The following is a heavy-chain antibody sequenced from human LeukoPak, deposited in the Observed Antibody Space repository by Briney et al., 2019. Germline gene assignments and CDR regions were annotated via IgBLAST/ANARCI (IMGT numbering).Heavy chain of an antibody. J-gene: IGHJ4*02. CDR1: GGSFSDYY. Sequence: SETLSLTCAVYGGSFSDYYWTWIRQPPGKGLEWIGEINHRGSTHYNPSLKSRVTISVDTSKKQFSLKLSSVTAADTAVYYCARAASLDFWGQGILVTVSS. V-gene: IGHV4-34*01. CDR2: INHRGST. CDR3: ARAASLDF. D-gene: IGHD2-2*01.